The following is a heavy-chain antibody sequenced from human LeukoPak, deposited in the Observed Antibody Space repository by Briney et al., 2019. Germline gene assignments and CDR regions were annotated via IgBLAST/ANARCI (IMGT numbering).Heavy chain of an antibody. CDR2: IIANGDTI. D-gene: IGHD6-13*01. CDR1: GSTFTSYA. Sequence: GGSLKLSGAPSGSTFTSYARGWARQPPGRGRGGASLIIANGDTIKYADSVKGRFTISRDNAKNTVLLQMNSLRVDDTAVYYCAKEGRIAAGTGDYFDYWGQGTLVTVSS. V-gene: IGHV3-23*01. J-gene: IGHJ4*02. CDR3: AKEGRIAAGTGDYFDY.